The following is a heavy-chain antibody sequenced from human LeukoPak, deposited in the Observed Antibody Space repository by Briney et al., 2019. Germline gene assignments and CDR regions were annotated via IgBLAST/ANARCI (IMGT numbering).Heavy chain of an antibody. CDR1: GGSISSSSYY. Sequence: SETLSLTCTVSGGSISSSSYYWGWIRQPPGKGLEWIGSIYYSGSTNYNPSLKSRVTISVDASKNQFSLKLSSVTAADTAVYYCARVVEMATIGIFDYWGQGTLVTVSS. J-gene: IGHJ4*02. CDR2: IYYSGST. D-gene: IGHD5-24*01. CDR3: ARVVEMATIGIFDY. V-gene: IGHV4-39*07.